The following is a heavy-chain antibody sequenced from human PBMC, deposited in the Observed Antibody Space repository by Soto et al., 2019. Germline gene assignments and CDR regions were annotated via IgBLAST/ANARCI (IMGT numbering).Heavy chain of an antibody. CDR3: VRQGIDYLHGLVDV. J-gene: IGHJ6*02. CDR2: VYYTGDT. V-gene: IGHV4-59*08. D-gene: IGHD4-17*01. Sequence: QVQLQQSGPRLVKPSETLSLTCTVSSGPDRSHNWGWIRQPPGRGLEWIGYVYYTGDTAYNPSLRGRVTISAGTSTNDSSLALNSVTAADTAVYYWVRQGIDYLHGLVDVWGQGTTVSVSS. CDR1: SGPDRSHN.